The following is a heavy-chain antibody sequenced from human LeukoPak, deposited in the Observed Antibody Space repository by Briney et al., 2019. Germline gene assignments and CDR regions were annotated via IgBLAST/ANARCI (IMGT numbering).Heavy chain of an antibody. Sequence: GGSLRLSCAASGFTFSSYAMSWVRQAPGKGLEWVSAISGSGGSTYYADSVKGRSTISRDNSKNTLYLQMNSLRAEDTAVYYCATTSLLTGYFGYWGQGTLVTVSS. CDR3: ATTSLLTGYFGY. J-gene: IGHJ4*02. CDR1: GFTFSSYA. D-gene: IGHD3-9*01. CDR2: ISGSGGST. V-gene: IGHV3-23*01.